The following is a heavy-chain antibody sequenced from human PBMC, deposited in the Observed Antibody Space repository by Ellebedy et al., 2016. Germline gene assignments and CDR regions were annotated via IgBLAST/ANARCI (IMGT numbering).Heavy chain of an antibody. D-gene: IGHD2-8*01. J-gene: IGHJ5*02. CDR3: ARGLSNGGSQYNWFAP. CDR1: GFPFSSSW. Sequence: GESLKISCAASGFPFSSSWMDWIRQAPGKGLEWVANIKEDGDEKYYVDFVKGRFTISRDNARKTLYLQMNSLRAEDTAVYYCARGLSNGGSQYNWFAPWGQGTLVTVSS. V-gene: IGHV3-7*03. CDR2: IKEDGDEK.